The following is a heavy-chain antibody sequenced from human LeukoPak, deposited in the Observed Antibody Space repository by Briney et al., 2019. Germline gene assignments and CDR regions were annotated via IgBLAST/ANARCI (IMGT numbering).Heavy chain of an antibody. CDR3: ARAYSGSYSYYYGMDV. V-gene: IGHV3-33*01. J-gene: IGHJ6*02. Sequence: PGGSLRLSCAASGFTFSSYGMHWVRQAPGKGLEWVTVIWYDGSNKYYADSVKGRFTISRDNSKNTLYLQMNSLRAEDTAVYYCARAYSGSYSYYYGMDVWGQGTTVTVSS. CDR1: GFTFSSYG. CDR2: IWYDGSNK. D-gene: IGHD3-10*01.